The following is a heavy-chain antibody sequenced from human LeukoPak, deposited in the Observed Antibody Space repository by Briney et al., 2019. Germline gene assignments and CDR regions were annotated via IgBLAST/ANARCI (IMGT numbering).Heavy chain of an antibody. D-gene: IGHD3-3*01. CDR3: ARTYYDFWSGYSQGGYYFDY. CDR1: GGSITTSSHY. Sequence: SETLSLTCTVSGGSITTSSHYWAWIRQPPGRGLEWIGSIYYSGSTNYNPSLKSRVTISVDRSKRQFSQKLSYVTAADTAVYYCARTYYDFWSGYSQGGYYFDYWGQGTLVTVSS. V-gene: IGHV4-39*07. J-gene: IGHJ4*02. CDR2: IYYSGST.